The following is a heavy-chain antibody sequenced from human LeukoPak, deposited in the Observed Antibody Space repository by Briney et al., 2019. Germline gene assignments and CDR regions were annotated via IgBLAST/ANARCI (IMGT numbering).Heavy chain of an antibody. D-gene: IGHD5-24*01. Sequence: SETLSLTCTVSGGSISSYYWSWIRQPPGKGLEWIGYIYDSGSTNYNPSLKSRVTISVDTSKNQFSLKLSSLTAPDTAVYYCARVLVEMATIVGFDYWGQGTLVTVSA. J-gene: IGHJ4*02. CDR3: ARVLVEMATIVGFDY. CDR1: GGSISSYY. V-gene: IGHV4-59*01. CDR2: IYDSGST.